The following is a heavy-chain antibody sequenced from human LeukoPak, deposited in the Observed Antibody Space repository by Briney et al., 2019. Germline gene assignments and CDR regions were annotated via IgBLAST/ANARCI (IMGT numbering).Heavy chain of an antibody. CDR3: ARVLVGANYYYYYMDV. CDR2: IYTSGNT. V-gene: IGHV4-4*07. J-gene: IGHJ6*03. D-gene: IGHD1-26*01. CDR1: GGSFTSYY. Sequence: SETLSLTCTVSGGSFTSYYWSWIRQPAGKGLEWIGRIYTSGNTNYNPSLKSRVTISVDKSKNQFSLKLSSVTAADTAIYYCARVLVGANYYYYYMDVWGKGTTVTVSS.